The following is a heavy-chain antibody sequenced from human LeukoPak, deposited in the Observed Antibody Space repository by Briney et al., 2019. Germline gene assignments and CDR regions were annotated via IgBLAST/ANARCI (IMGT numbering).Heavy chain of an antibody. CDR1: GFTFSSNW. Sequence: GGSLRLSCAASGFTFSSNWMHSVRQAPGKGLVWVSRINSDGSSTNYADSVKGRFNISRDNAKNTLYLQMNSLRAEDTAVYYCASRGYYGSGSYSLDYWGQGTLVTVSS. CDR2: INSDGSST. J-gene: IGHJ4*02. D-gene: IGHD3-10*01. V-gene: IGHV3-74*01. CDR3: ASRGYYGSGSYSLDY.